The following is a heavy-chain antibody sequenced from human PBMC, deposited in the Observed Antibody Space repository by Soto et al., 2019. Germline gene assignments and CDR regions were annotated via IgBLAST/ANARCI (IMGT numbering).Heavy chain of an antibody. D-gene: IGHD1-1*01. CDR2: SSNSGSFT. CDR3: VKSGDNYNLLDY. CDR1: GFTRSYHY. V-gene: IGHV3-11*06. J-gene: IGHJ4*02. Sequence: PGGSLRLSCAASGFTRSYHYMIWIRQAPGKGLEWIGYSSNSGSFTRYADSVKGRFSISRDNAKSSLYLQISSLRGDDTATYYCVKSGDNYNLLDYWGQGTPVTVSS.